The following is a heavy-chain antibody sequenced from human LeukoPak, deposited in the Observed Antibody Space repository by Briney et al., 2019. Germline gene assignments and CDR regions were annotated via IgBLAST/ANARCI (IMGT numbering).Heavy chain of an antibody. CDR3: AGGDFWSGYYPYYYYYYMDV. V-gene: IGHV3-72*01. Sequence: PGGSLRLSCAASGFTFSDHCMDWVRQAPGKGLEWVGRIRNKARSYTTEYAASVKGRFTISRDDSKNSLYLQMNSLKTEDTAVYYCAGGDFWSGYYPYYYYYYMDVWGKGTTVTVSS. CDR2: IRNKARSYTT. D-gene: IGHD3-3*01. CDR1: GFTFSDHC. J-gene: IGHJ6*03.